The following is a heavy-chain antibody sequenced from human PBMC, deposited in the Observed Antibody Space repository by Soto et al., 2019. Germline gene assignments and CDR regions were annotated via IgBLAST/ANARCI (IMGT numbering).Heavy chain of an antibody. CDR1: GFTFTRYS. J-gene: IGHJ4*02. CDR2: ISSTTNYI. CDR3: ARESEDLTSNFDY. V-gene: IGHV3-21*06. Sequence: EVQLVESGGGLVKPGGSLRLSCAASGFTFTRYSMNWVRQAPGKGLEWVSSISSTTNYIYYGDSMKGRFTISRDNAKNSLYLGMNSLRAEDTAVYYCARESEDLTSNFDYWGQGTLLTVSS.